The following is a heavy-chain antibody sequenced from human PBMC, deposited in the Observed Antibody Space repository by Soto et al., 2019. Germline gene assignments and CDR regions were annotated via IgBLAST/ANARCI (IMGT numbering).Heavy chain of an antibody. CDR1: GCIVSNYA. V-gene: IGHV3-64D*06. CDR2: IRRNGGAT. CDR3: VKESGVEPIGPFHNYGIDV. Sequence: XGSLRLSFSGSGCIVSNYALHWARQAPGKGLEYVSAIRRNGGATYYADSVKGRFSISRDNPRNTLYLQMTNVRTEDTAVYYCVKESGVEPIGPFHNYGIDVWGQRTTVTVSS. J-gene: IGHJ6*02. D-gene: IGHD3-3*01.